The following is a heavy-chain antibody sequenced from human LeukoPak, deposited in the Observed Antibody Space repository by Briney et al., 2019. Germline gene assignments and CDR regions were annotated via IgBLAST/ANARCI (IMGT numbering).Heavy chain of an antibody. CDR1: GGSISSHY. Sequence: SETLSLTCTVSGGSISSHYWSWIRQPPGKGLEWIGYIYYSGSTNYNPSLKSRVTISVDTSKNQFSLKLSSVTAADTAVYYCARDPGYYFDYWSQGTLVTVSS. V-gene: IGHV4-59*11. J-gene: IGHJ4*02. CDR2: IYYSGST. D-gene: IGHD3-10*01. CDR3: ARDPGYYFDY.